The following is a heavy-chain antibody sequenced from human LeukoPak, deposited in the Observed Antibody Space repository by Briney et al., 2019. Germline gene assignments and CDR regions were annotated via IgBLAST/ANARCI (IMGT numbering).Heavy chain of an antibody. CDR3: ARDPYYYDSSGYTRFDY. Sequence: ASVKVSCKASGYTFTGYYMHWVRQAPGHGLEWMGRINPNSGGTNYAQKFQGRVTMTRDTSISTAYMELSRLRSDDTAVYYCARDPYYYDSSGYTRFDYWGQGTLVTVSS. CDR1: GYTFTGYY. D-gene: IGHD3-22*01. J-gene: IGHJ4*02. V-gene: IGHV1-2*06. CDR2: INPNSGGT.